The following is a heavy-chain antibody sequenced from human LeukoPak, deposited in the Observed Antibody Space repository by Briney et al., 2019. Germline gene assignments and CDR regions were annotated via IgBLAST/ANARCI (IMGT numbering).Heavy chain of an antibody. J-gene: IGHJ4*02. D-gene: IGHD5-18*01. CDR1: GFTFSNYA. Sequence: PGGSLRLSCAASGFTFSNYAMNWVRQAPGKGLEWVSSISSSSSYIYYADSVKGRFTISRDNAKNSLYLQMNSLRAEDTAVYYCARGKQRGYSYGYVDYWGQGTLVTVSS. CDR3: ARGKQRGYSYGYVDY. CDR2: ISSSSSYI. V-gene: IGHV3-21*01.